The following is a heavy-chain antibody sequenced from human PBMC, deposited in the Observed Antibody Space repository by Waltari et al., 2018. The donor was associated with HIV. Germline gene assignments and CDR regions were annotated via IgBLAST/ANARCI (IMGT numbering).Heavy chain of an antibody. Sequence: QVQLEESGGRVVQPGRSLRLTCVASGFKFRTSGLHWVRQAPGKGREWVAVISYNGLNKYYVDSVKGRFTISRDNSNSTLFLQMSSLRPDDTAVYYCAKDLVTRGFFYFYGMHVWGQGTTVTVSS. V-gene: IGHV3-30*18. CDR3: AKDLVTRGFFYFYGMHV. D-gene: IGHD2-15*01. CDR1: GFKFRTSG. J-gene: IGHJ6*02. CDR2: ISYNGLNK.